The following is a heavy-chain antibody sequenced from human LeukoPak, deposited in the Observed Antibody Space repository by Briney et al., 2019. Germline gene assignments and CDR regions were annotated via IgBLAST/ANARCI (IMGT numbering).Heavy chain of an antibody. CDR3: AKHPSGIAASGSNY. D-gene: IGHD6-13*01. V-gene: IGHV3-23*01. Sequence: GGSLRLSCAASGFTFSSYAMSRVRQAPGKGLEWVSVSVISGSGGGSGGSTYYADSVKGRFTIHRDDSKTTLYLQMNNLRVEATAVYSCAKHPSGIAASGSNYWGQGTLVSVSS. J-gene: IGHJ4*02. CDR2: ISGSGGGSGGST. CDR1: GFTFSSYA.